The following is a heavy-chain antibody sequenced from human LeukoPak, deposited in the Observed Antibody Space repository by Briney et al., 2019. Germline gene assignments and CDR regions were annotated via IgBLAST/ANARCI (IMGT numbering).Heavy chain of an antibody. J-gene: IGHJ3*02. CDR3: ARGYCSSGSCPGAFDI. Sequence: SGGSLRLSCAASGITFSTYAMYCVRQAPGKGLEWVSIIWYDGSNKFYADSVKGRFTISRDNSKSTLYLQMNSLRAESTAMYDCARGYCSSGSCPGAFDIWGQGTMVTVSS. CDR1: GITFSTYA. D-gene: IGHD2-15*01. V-gene: IGHV3-33*01. CDR2: IWYDGSNK.